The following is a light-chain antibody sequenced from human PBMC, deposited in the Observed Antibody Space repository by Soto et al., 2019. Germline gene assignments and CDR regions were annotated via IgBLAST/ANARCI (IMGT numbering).Light chain of an antibody. CDR3: SSQTASATVL. CDR2: EVS. Sequence: QSALTQPASLSGSPGQSITISCTGTSSDIGGSKYVSWYQQHPGKAPKLMIYEVSNRPSGVSDRFSGSKSGNTASLIISGLRPEDEADYYCSSQTASATVLFGGGTKLTVL. V-gene: IGLV2-14*01. CDR1: SSDIGGSKY. J-gene: IGLJ2*01.